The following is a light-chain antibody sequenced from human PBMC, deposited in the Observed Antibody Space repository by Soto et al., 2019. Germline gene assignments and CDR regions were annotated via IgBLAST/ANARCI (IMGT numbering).Light chain of an antibody. Sequence: DRATITWRASQSISSWLAWYQKKPGKAPKLLIYAESTLQSGAQSRFSGSVYGTDFNLTISSLQPEEWATYYGQKLNSYPLTCGEGNKVDIK. J-gene: IGKJ4*01. CDR3: QKLNSYPLT. CDR1: QSISSW. CDR2: AES. V-gene: IGKV1-9*01.